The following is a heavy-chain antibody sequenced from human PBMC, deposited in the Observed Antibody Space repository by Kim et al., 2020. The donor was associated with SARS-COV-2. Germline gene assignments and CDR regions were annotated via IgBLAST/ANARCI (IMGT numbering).Heavy chain of an antibody. J-gene: IGHJ3*02. CDR1: EFIFSNYG. Sequence: GGSLRLSCVASEFIFSNYGMHWVRQAPGKGLEWVAVISYDGSNKYYADSVKGRFTISRDNSKNTLYLQMNSLRAGDTAVYYCAKAGPRYCSSTGCYAIHDAFDIWGQGTMVTVSS. CDR2: ISYDGSNK. CDR3: AKAGPRYCSSTGCYAIHDAFDI. V-gene: IGHV3-30*18. D-gene: IGHD2-2*01.